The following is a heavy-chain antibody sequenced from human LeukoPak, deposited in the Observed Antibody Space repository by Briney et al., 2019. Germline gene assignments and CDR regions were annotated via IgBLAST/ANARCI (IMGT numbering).Heavy chain of an antibody. J-gene: IGHJ4*02. CDR1: GGSISSYY. Sequence: KPSETLSLTCTVSGGSISSYYWSWIRQPPGKGLECIGYIYYSGSTNYNPSLKSRVAISVDTSKNQFSLKLSSVTAADTAVYYCARVIDYYGSGSYVDYWGQGTLVTVSS. V-gene: IGHV4-59*01. CDR3: ARVIDYYGSGSYVDY. CDR2: IYYSGST. D-gene: IGHD3-10*01.